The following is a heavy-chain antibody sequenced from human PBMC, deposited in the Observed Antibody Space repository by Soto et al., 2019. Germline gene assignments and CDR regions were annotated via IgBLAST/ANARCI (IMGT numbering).Heavy chain of an antibody. Sequence: ASVKVSCKASGYNFNSYGISWVRQAPGQGLEWMGWISANNGNTKYAQKVQGRVTMTTDTSTSIAYMELRSLRSDDTAVYYCARDPGASRGVSGDVVDYGGRGTLVTVSS. V-gene: IGHV1-18*01. D-gene: IGHD1-26*01. CDR2: ISANNGNT. CDR1: GYNFNSYG. CDR3: ARDPGASRGVSGDVVDY. J-gene: IGHJ4*02.